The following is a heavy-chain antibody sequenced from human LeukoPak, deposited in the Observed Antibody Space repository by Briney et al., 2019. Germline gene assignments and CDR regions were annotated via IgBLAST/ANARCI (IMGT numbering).Heavy chain of an antibody. Sequence: SETLSLTCTVSGGSISHYYWSWIRQPPGKGLEWIGEINHSGSTNYNPSLKSRVTISVDTSKNQFSLKLSSVTAADTAVYYCARRGYSSGWFRSGYFDYWGQGTLVTVSS. J-gene: IGHJ4*02. CDR3: ARRGYSSGWFRSGYFDY. CDR2: INHSGST. V-gene: IGHV4-34*01. D-gene: IGHD6-19*01. CDR1: GGSISHYY.